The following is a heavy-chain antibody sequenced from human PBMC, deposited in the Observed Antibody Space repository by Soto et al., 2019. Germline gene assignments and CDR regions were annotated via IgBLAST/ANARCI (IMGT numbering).Heavy chain of an antibody. CDR3: ARESHGYSYPTP. CDR1: GFTFGSYW. Sequence: GRSLRPACAASGFTFGSYWLHWVGQAPGKGLVWVSRINYDGSFTSYADSVKGRFTISRDNGMNTLYLQMNSLRAEDTAGYYCARESHGYSYPTPWGQGT. D-gene: IGHD5-18*01. CDR2: INYDGSFT. J-gene: IGHJ5*02. V-gene: IGHV3-74*01.